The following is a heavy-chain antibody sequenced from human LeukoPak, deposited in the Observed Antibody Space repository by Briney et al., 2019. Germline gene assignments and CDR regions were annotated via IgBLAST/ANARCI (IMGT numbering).Heavy chain of an antibody. CDR2: IIPIFGTA. J-gene: IGHJ6*02. V-gene: IGHV1-69*06. CDR1: GGTFSSYA. CDR3: ARGAKISALYYYYGMDV. Sequence: ASVKVSCKASGGTFSSYAISWVRQAPGQGLEWMGGIIPIFGTANYAQKFQGRVTMTEDTSTDTAYMELSSLRSEDTAVYYCARGAKISALYYYYGMDVWGQGTTVTVSS. D-gene: IGHD3-3*02.